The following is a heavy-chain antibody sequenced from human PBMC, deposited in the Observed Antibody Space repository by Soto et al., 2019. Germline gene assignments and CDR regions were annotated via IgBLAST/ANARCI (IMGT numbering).Heavy chain of an antibody. J-gene: IGHJ4*02. CDR2: IGATGGGT. CDR1: GFTFSSYT. V-gene: IGHV3-23*01. Sequence: PGGSLRLSCAASGFTFSSYTMNWVRQAPGKGLEWVALIGATGGGTYYADSVKGRFTISRDNSHNTLYLQVHSLTAEDTAVYYCAKDRRAGGNSAFYFDFWGQGAQVTVST. CDR3: AKDRRAGGNSAFYFDF. D-gene: IGHD3-16*01.